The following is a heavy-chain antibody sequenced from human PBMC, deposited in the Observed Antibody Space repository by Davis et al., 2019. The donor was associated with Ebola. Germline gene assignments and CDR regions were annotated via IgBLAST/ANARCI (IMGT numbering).Heavy chain of an antibody. CDR1: AFSFFCYS. CDR3: ASGGYYDSSGN. J-gene: IGHJ4*02. D-gene: IGHD3-22*01. V-gene: IGHV1-69*02. Sequence: SVKVSCKASAFSFFCYSISWVRQAPGQGLEWMGRIIPILGIANYAQKFQGRVTITADKSTSTAYMELSSLRSEDTAVYYCASGGYYDSSGNWGQGNLVNVSS. CDR2: IIPILGIA.